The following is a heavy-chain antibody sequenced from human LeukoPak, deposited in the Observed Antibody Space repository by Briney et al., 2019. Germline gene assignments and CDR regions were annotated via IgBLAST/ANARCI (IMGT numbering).Heavy chain of an antibody. Sequence: GGSLRLSCAASGFTFSRYWMSWVRQAPGKGLEWVANIKEDGSEKYSVDSVKDRFTISRDNAKNSLYLQMNSLRVEDTAVYFCARDQWRLFDYWGQGTLVAVSS. J-gene: IGHJ4*02. D-gene: IGHD2-21*02. CDR3: ARDQWRLFDY. CDR1: GFTFSRYW. V-gene: IGHV3-7*01. CDR2: IKEDGSEK.